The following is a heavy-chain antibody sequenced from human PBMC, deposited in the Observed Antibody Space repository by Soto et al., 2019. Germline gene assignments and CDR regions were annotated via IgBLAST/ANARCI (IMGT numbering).Heavy chain of an antibody. V-gene: IGHV1-18*04. D-gene: IGHD3-3*01. CDR2: ISGHDGKT. CDR3: ARDSAFLICITSYFDY. Sequence: QVELKQSGAAVKKPGASVKVSCRASGYTFANYGITWVRQAPGQGLQWMGWISGHDGKTKSNKNLQGRITMTTDTSTNTAYLELKNLKSEDPALYCCARDSAFLICITSYFDYWGQGTLVSVSS. J-gene: IGHJ4*02. CDR1: GYTFANYG.